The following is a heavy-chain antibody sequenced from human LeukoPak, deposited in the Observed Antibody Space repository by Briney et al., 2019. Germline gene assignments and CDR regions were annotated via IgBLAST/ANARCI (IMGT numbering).Heavy chain of an antibody. CDR2: IYPGDSDT. CDR3: ARLTSSSEYNLFDP. CDR1: VYSFTSAW. Sequence: GESLKISCKGSVYSFTSAWIAWVRQMPGKGPECMGIIYPGDSDTRYSPSFQGQVTISVDKSISTAYLQWGSLKASDTAIYYCARLTSSSEYNLFDPWGQGTQVTVSS. V-gene: IGHV5-51*01. J-gene: IGHJ5*02. D-gene: IGHD6-6*01.